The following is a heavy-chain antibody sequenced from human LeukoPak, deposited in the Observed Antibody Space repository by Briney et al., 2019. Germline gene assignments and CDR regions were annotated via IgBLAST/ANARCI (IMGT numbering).Heavy chain of an antibody. Sequence: PSETLSLTCTVSGGSINSNNYYWGWIRQPPGKGLEWIGSIYSSGSAYYNPSLKSRVTISVDTSKNQFSLKLSSVTAADTAVYYCAREVGIAARPFDYWGQGTLVTVSS. CDR1: GGSINSNNYY. V-gene: IGHV4-39*07. J-gene: IGHJ4*02. CDR2: IYSSGSA. D-gene: IGHD6-6*01. CDR3: AREVGIAARPFDY.